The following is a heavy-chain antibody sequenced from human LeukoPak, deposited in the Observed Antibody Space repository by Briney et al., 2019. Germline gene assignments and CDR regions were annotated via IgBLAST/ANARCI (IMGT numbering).Heavy chain of an antibody. D-gene: IGHD3-9*01. Sequence: SGGSLRLSCAVSGFTLSNAWMSWVRQAPGKGLEWVGRIKSKTDGDTTDYAAPVKGRFTISRDDSKNTLYLQMNSLKTEDTAVYYCTTDPYDILTGRPWGQGTLVTVSS. CDR3: TTDPYDILTGRP. CDR2: IKSKTDGDTT. CDR1: GFTLSNAW. V-gene: IGHV3-15*01. J-gene: IGHJ5*02.